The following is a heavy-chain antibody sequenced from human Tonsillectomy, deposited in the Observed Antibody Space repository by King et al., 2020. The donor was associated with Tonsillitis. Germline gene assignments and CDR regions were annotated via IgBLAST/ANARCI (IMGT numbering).Heavy chain of an antibody. D-gene: IGHD3-22*01. Sequence: QLVQSGAEVKKPGASVKVSCKASGYTFTSFGISWVRQAPGQGLEWMGWISAYNGNTNYVQKLQGRVTMTTDTSTSTACMELRSLGSDDTAVDYCATPGTDSRGYKYFDDWGQGTLVTVSA. V-gene: IGHV1-18*01. CDR2: ISAYNGNT. CDR1: GYTFTSFG. CDR3: ATPGTDSRGYKYFDD. J-gene: IGHJ4*02.